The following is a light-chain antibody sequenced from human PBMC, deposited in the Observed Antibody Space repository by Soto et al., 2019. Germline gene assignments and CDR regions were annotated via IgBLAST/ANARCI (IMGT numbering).Light chain of an antibody. Sequence: QSALTQPASVSGSPGQSITISCTGTSSDVGGYNYVSWYQQHPGKAPKLMLYDVSNRPSGVSNRFSGSKSGNTASLTISGLHAEDEAEYYCSSYTSSRTLYVFGTGSKGTVL. CDR1: SSDVGGYNY. CDR2: DVS. CDR3: SSYTSSRTLYV. J-gene: IGLJ1*01. V-gene: IGLV2-14*01.